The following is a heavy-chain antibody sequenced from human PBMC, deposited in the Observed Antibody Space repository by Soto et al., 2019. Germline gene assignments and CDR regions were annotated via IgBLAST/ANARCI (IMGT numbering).Heavy chain of an antibody. CDR2: IFWNGEK. CDR1: GFSPRDSKVG. Sequence: QVTLKESGPVLVKPTETLTLTCAVSGFSPRDSKVGVSWIRQPSGEALEWLAHIFWNGEKAYSTSLERRLTISMDPSKGQVVLTMTIMDPVDTATYFYDHARQWDGADSYDYWGRGTLVTVSS. CDR3: DHARQWDGADSYDY. J-gene: IGHJ4*02. D-gene: IGHD1-26*01. V-gene: IGHV2-26*01.